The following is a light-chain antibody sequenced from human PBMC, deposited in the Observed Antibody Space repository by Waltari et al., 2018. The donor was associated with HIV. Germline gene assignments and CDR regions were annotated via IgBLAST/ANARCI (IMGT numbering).Light chain of an antibody. CDR1: QSVSSSY. V-gene: IGKV3-20*01. Sequence: EIVLTHSPGTLSLSPGEGATLSCRASQSVSSSYLAWYQQKPGQSPSLLIYDSSSRATGIPDRFSGSGSGTDFSLTISRLEPEDFAVYYCQQYDTSPWTFGQGTKVEIK. CDR2: DSS. J-gene: IGKJ1*01. CDR3: QQYDTSPWT.